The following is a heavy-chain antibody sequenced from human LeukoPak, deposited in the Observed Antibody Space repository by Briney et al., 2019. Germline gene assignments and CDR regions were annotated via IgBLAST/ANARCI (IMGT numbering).Heavy chain of an antibody. Sequence: PSETLSLTCTVSGDSISSGGYYWSWIRQPPGKGLEWIGYIYHSGSTYYNPSLKSRVTISVDTSKNQFSLKLSSVTAADTAVYYCARHTWKIVLMVYAIPPPHNYNWFDPWGQGTLVTVSS. CDR3: ARHTWKIVLMVYAIPPPHNYNWFDP. V-gene: IGHV4-30-2*01. J-gene: IGHJ5*02. CDR1: GDSISSGGYY. D-gene: IGHD2-8*01. CDR2: IYHSGST.